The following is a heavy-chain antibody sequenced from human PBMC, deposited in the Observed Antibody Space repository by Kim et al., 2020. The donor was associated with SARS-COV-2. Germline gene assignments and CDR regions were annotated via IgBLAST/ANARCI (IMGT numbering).Heavy chain of an antibody. CDR2: IIPIFGTA. D-gene: IGHD2-15*01. CDR1: GGTFSSYA. J-gene: IGHJ6*02. V-gene: IGHV1-69*06. CDR3: AREREAFSGVVKDYYYGMDV. Sequence: SVKVSCKASGGTFSSYAISWVRQAPGQGLEWMGGIIPIFGTANYAQKFQGRVTITADKSTSTAYMELSSLRSEDTAVYYCAREREAFSGVVKDYYYGMDVWGQGTTVTVSS.